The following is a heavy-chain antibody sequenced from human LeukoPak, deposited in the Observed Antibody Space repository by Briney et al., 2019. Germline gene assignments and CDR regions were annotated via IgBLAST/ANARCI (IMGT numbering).Heavy chain of an antibody. Sequence: GESLKISCKGSGYSFTNYWIGWVRQMPGKGLEWMGIIYPGDSDTRYSPSFQGQVTISADKSISTVYLQWSSLKASDTAMYYCAGIPNVNTPMVRHDGFDIWGQGTMVTVSS. V-gene: IGHV5-51*01. CDR1: GYSFTNYW. CDR3: AGIPNVNTPMVRHDGFDI. CDR2: IYPGDSDT. D-gene: IGHD5-18*01. J-gene: IGHJ3*02.